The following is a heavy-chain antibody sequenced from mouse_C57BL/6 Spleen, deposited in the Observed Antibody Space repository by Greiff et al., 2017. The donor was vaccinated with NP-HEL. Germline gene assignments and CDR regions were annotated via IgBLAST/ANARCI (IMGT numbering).Heavy chain of an antibody. CDR2: INPNNGGT. Sequence: EVQLQQSGPELVKPGASVKMSCKASGYTFTDYNMHWVKQSHGKSLEWIGYINPNNGGTSYNQKFKGKATLTVNNSSSTAYMELRSLTSEDSAVYYCARDYYGSIYCDYWGQGTTLTVSS. CDR3: ARDYYGSIYCDY. CDR1: GYTFTDYN. V-gene: IGHV1-22*01. D-gene: IGHD1-1*01. J-gene: IGHJ2*01.